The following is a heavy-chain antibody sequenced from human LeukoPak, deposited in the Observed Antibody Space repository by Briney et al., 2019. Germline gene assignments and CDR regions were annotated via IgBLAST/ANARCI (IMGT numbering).Heavy chain of an antibody. CDR2: ISSSNSYI. CDR1: GFTLSSYS. V-gene: IGHV3-21*01. CDR3: ARDSSRSTYNWFDP. Sequence: PGGSLRLSCAASGFTLSSYSMNWVRQAPGKGLEWVSSISSSNSYIYYADSVKGRFTISRDNAKNSLYLQMNSLRAEGTAVYYCARDSSRSTYNWFDPWGQGTLVTVSS. J-gene: IGHJ5*02.